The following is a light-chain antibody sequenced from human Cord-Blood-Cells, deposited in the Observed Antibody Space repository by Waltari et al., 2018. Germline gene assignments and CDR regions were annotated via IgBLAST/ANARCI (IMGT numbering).Light chain of an antibody. CDR1: QSISSY. J-gene: IGKJ3*01. CDR2: AAS. CDR3: QQSYSTPCT. V-gene: IGKV1-39*01. Sequence: DIQMTQSPSSLSASVGARVTITCRARQSISSYLNWYQQKPGKAPKLLIYAASSLQSGVPSRFSGSGSETDFTLTISSRQPEDFATYYCQQSYSTPCTFGPGTKVDIK.